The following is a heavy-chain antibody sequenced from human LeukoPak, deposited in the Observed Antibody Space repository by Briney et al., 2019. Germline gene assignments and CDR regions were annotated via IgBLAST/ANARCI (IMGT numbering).Heavy chain of an antibody. Sequence: SETLSLTCTVSGGSISSSSYYWGWIRQPPGKGLEWIGSIYYSGSTYYNPSLKSRVTISVDTSKNQFSLKLSSVTAADTAVYYCARVKGSGPIAAAGSLDYWGQGTLVTVSS. CDR3: ARVKGSGPIAAAGSLDY. CDR1: GGSISSSSYY. V-gene: IGHV4-39*07. J-gene: IGHJ4*02. CDR2: IYYSGST. D-gene: IGHD6-13*01.